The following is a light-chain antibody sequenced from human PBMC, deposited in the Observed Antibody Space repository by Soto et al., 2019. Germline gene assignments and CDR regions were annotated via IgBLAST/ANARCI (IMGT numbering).Light chain of an antibody. CDR1: QDIRGA. CDR2: DVS. V-gene: IGKV1-13*02. CDR3: QQFNTYPIT. J-gene: IGKJ5*01. Sequence: AIQLTQSPSSLSASVGDRVTITCRASQDIRGALAWYQQKPGKPPKLLIFDVSSLQSGVPSRFSGRCFGTDFTFNISSLQPEDFATYYCQQFNTYPITFGQGTRLEIK.